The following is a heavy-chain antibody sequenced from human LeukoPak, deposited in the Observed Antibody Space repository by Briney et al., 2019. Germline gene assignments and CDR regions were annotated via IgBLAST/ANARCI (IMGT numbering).Heavy chain of an antibody. V-gene: IGHV3-30*03. CDR1: GFTFSSYG. CDR3: ARGKRFYNWFDP. Sequence: GGSLRLSCAASGFTFSSYGMQWVRQAPGKGLEWGAVISYDGSNKYYADSVKGRFTISRDNSKNTLYLQMNSLRAEDTAVYYCARGKRFYNWFDPWGQGTLVTVSS. J-gene: IGHJ5*02. CDR2: ISYDGSNK. D-gene: IGHD3-10*01.